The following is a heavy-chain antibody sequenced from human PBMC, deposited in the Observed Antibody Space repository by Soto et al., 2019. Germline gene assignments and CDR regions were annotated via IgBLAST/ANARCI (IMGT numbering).Heavy chain of an antibody. CDR2: VNHSGEA. D-gene: IGHD3-10*01. Sequence: SETLSLTCGFYDLSFRNYYCIWFLQPPGKGLEWIVEVNHSGEATYNPSIQSRITISLDTSNNQFSLKMTSVTDAYTAMYFCRRAERFQRSWFDPWGKGTQVTVSS. CDR1: DLSFRNYY. CDR3: RRAERFQRSWFDP. V-gene: IGHV4-34*01. J-gene: IGHJ5*02.